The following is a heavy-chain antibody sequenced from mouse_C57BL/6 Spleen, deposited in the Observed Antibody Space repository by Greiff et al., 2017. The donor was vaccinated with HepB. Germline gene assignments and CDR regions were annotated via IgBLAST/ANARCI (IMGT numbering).Heavy chain of an antibody. CDR1: GFTFSSYT. Sequence: EVMLVESGGGLVKPGGSLKLSCAASGFTFSSYTMSWVRQTPEKRLEWVATISGGGGNTYYPDSVKGRFTISRDNAKNTLYLQMSSLRSEDTALYYCARSYYDYDGDYAMDYWGQGTSVTVSS. CDR2: ISGGGGNT. D-gene: IGHD2-4*01. J-gene: IGHJ4*01. V-gene: IGHV5-9*01. CDR3: ARSYYDYDGDYAMDY.